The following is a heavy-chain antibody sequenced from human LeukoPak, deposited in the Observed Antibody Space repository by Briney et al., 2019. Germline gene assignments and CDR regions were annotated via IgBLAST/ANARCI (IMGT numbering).Heavy chain of an antibody. Sequence: GGSLRLSCAASTFTFRSYAMHWVRRSPGKGLEWVAVMSSDGSNEYYADSVKGRFTISRDNSRNTLYLQMNSLRAEDTAVYYCAKVEMSAEGGELDPWGQGTLVTVSS. J-gene: IGHJ5*02. CDR1: TFTFRSYA. CDR3: AKVEMSAEGGELDP. D-gene: IGHD2-21*01. V-gene: IGHV3-30*18. CDR2: MSSDGSNE.